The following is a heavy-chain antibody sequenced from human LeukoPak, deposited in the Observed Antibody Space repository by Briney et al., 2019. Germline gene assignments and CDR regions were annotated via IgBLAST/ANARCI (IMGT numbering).Heavy chain of an antibody. CDR1: GYTFTGYY. CDR2: INPNSGGT. CDR3: XXPHSXGWPPYDAFDI. J-gene: IGHJ3*02. D-gene: IGHD6-19*01. V-gene: IGHV1-2*02. Sequence: ASVKVSCKASGYTFTGYYMHWVRQAPGQGLEWMGWINPNSGGTNYAQKFQGRVTMTRDTSISTAYMELSRLRSDDTAVYYCXXPHSXGWPPYDAFDIWGQGTMVTVSS.